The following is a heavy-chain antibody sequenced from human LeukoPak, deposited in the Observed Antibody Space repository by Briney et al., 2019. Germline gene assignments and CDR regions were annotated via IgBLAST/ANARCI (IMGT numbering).Heavy chain of an antibody. CDR2: INPNSGGT. V-gene: IGHV1-2*02. J-gene: IGHJ4*02. CDR3: ARDQDSSGWYGLYFDY. D-gene: IGHD6-19*01. Sequence: ASVKVSCKASGYTFTGYYMHWVRQAPGQGLEWMGWINPNSGGTNYAQKFQGRVTMTRDTSISTAYIELSRLRSDDTAVYYCARDQDSSGWYGLYFDYWGQGTLVTVSS. CDR1: GYTFTGYY.